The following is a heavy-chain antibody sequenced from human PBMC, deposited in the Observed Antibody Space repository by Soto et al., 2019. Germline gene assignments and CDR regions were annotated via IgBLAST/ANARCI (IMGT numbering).Heavy chain of an antibody. CDR3: ARDREEHHYIWGSKFDY. D-gene: IGHD3-16*01. Sequence: GGSLRLSCAASGFTFSSYGMHWVRQAPGKGLEWVAVIWYDGSNKYYADSVKGRFTISRDNSKNTLYLQMNSLRAEDTAVYYCARDREEHHYIWGSKFDYWGQGTLVTVSS. CDR2: IWYDGSNK. J-gene: IGHJ4*02. V-gene: IGHV3-33*01. CDR1: GFTFSSYG.